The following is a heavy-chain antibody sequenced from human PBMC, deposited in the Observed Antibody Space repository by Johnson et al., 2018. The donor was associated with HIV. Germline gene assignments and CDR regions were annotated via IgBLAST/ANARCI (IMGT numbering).Heavy chain of an antibody. Sequence: VLESGGGLVQPGGSLRLSCAASGFTFRSYAMSWVRQAPGKGLEWVSGISGSGGSTDYADSVKGRFTISRDNSKNTLYLQMNSLRGEDTAVYYCARDSEWELGQEGAFDIWGQGTMVTVSS. CDR2: ISGSGGST. J-gene: IGHJ3*02. D-gene: IGHD1-26*01. CDR3: ARDSEWELGQEGAFDI. V-gene: IGHV3-23*01. CDR1: GFTFRSYA.